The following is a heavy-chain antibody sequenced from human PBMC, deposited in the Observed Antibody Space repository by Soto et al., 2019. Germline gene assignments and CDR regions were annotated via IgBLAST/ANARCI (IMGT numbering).Heavy chain of an antibody. D-gene: IGHD5-18*01. CDR2: INPSGGST. V-gene: IGHV1-46*03. J-gene: IGHJ6*02. Sequence: GASVQVSCKASGYTFTSYYMHWVRQAPGQGLEWMGIINPSGGSTSYAQKFQGRVTITRDTSTSIVYMELSSLRSDDTAVYYCASPHTAMVKNYYYYGMDVWGQGTTVT. CDR3: ASPHTAMVKNYYYYGMDV. CDR1: GYTFTSYY.